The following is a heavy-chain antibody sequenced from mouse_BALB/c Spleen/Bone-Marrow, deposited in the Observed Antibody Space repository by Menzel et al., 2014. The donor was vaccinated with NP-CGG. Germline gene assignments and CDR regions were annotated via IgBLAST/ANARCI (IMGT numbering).Heavy chain of an antibody. Sequence: VKLVESGPGLVAPSQSLSITCTVSGFSLTSYGVHWVRQPPGKGLEWLGVIWAGGSTNYNSALMSRLSISKDNSKSQVFLEMNSLQTDDTAMYYCARDYYGSLYAMDYWGQGTSVTVSS. J-gene: IGHJ4*01. CDR1: GFSLTSYG. D-gene: IGHD1-1*01. V-gene: IGHV2-9*02. CDR2: IWAGGST. CDR3: ARDYYGSLYAMDY.